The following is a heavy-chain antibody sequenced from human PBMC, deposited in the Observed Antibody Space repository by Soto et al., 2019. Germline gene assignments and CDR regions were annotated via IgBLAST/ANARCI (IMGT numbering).Heavy chain of an antibody. CDR3: SRDWEITVSSWSFGGF. Sequence: QVQLVQSGAEVKKPGSSVKVSCKASGGTFSPYTINWVRQAPGQGLEWMGRIVPFHGVTNYAQKFQARVTITEDKSTSTAYMELSGLRFDDTVMYSCSRDWEITVSSWSFGGFWGRGTLVTVSS. V-gene: IGHV1-69*02. CDR1: GGTFSPYT. D-gene: IGHD3-10*01. CDR2: IVPFHGVT. J-gene: IGHJ4*02.